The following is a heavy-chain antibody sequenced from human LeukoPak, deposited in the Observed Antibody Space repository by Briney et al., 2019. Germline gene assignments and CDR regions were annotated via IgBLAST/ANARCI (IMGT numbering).Heavy chain of an antibody. V-gene: IGHV3-30*02. CDR2: IRYDGSNK. J-gene: IGHJ4*02. CDR1: GFTFSSYG. CDR3: AKGRGQWLAAINY. D-gene: IGHD6-19*01. Sequence: GGSLRLSCAASGFTFSSYGMHWVRQAPGKGLEWVAFIRYDGSNKYYADSVKGRFTISRDNSKNTLYLQMNSLRGEDTAVYYCAKGRGQWLAAINYWGQGTLVTVSS.